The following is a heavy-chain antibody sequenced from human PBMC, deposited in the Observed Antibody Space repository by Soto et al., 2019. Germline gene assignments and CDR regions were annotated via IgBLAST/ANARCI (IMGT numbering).Heavy chain of an antibody. CDR1: GFTFSSYA. V-gene: IGHV3-23*01. CDR3: ANDRPLDYGGR. J-gene: IGHJ4*02. CDR2: ISGSGGST. Sequence: EVQLLESGGGFVQPGGSLRLSCAASGFTFSSYALGWVRQAPGKGLEWVSAISGSGGSTYNADSVKGRFTISRDNSKNVLYLQMNSLRAEDTAVYYCANDRPLDYGGRWGQGTLVTVSS. D-gene: IGHD4-17*01.